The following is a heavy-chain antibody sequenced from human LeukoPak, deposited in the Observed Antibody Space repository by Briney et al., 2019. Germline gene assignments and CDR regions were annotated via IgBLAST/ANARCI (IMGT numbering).Heavy chain of an antibody. V-gene: IGHV4-39*01. CDR3: ARPIATVPLTGFDAFDI. CDR2: IYYSGST. D-gene: IGHD4-17*01. CDR1: GGSISSSGYY. Sequence: KTSETLSLTCTVSGGSISSSGYYWGWSRQPRGKGLEWSASIYYSGSTYYNPSLMSRVTTSVDTSKNQFSLKLSSVTAADTAVYYCARPIATVPLTGFDAFDIWGQGTMVTVSS. J-gene: IGHJ3*02.